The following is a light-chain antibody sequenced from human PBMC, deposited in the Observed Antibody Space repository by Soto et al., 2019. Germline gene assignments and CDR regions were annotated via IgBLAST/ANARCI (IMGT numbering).Light chain of an antibody. Sequence: EIVLTQSPGTLSLSPGESATLSCRASQSVSSNSLAWYRRNPGQHPSLLIYGTSTRATDIPRRFSGSGSGTDFTLTITRLEPEDFAVYFCQQYGDSPPTFGQGTKVEVE. CDR3: QQYGDSPPT. CDR2: GTS. V-gene: IGKV3-20*01. J-gene: IGKJ1*01. CDR1: QSVSSNS.